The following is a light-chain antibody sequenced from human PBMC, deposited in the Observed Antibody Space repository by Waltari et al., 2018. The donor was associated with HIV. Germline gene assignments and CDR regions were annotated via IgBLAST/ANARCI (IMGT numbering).Light chain of an antibody. V-gene: IGLV3-1*01. CDR3: QAWDSSTVV. J-gene: IGLJ2*01. CDR2: QDS. CDR1: KLGDRY. Sequence: SYELTQPPSVYVSPGQTASITCSADKLGDRYACWYQQKPGQSPVLDIYQDSKRPSGIPERFSGSNSGNTATLTISGTQAMDEADYYCQAWDSSTVVFGGGTKLTVL.